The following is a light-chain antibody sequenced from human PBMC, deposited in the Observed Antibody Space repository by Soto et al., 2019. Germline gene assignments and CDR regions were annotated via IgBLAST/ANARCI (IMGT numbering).Light chain of an antibody. CDR3: QQFQSYALT. CDR2: DAS. V-gene: IGKV1-13*02. Sequence: AIQLTQSPSSLSASVGDRVTITCRASQGISSALAWYQHKPGRAPRLLIYDASSLQSGVSSRFIGSGSRTDFTLTIGSLQPEDFATYYFQQFQSYALTFGGGTKLEIK. CDR1: QGISSA. J-gene: IGKJ4*01.